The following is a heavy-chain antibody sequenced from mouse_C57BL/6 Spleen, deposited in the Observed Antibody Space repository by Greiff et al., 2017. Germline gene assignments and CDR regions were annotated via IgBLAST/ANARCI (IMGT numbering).Heavy chain of an antibody. D-gene: IGHD2-3*01. CDR3: TIYDGYSYYFDY. V-gene: IGHV14-1*01. CDR2: IDPEDGDT. J-gene: IGHJ2*01. CDR1: GFNITDYY. Sequence: VQLQQSGAELVRPGASVKLSCTASGFNITDYYMHWVKQRPEQGLEWIGRIDPEDGDTDYAPKFQGKATMTADTSSNTAYLQLSSLTSEDTAVYYCTIYDGYSYYFDYWGQGTTLTVSS.